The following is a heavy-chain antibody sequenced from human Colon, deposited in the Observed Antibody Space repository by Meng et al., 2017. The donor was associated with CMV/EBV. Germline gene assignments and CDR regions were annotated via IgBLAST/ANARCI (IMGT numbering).Heavy chain of an antibody. CDR2: ISGSGGST. CDR1: GFSFSRYA. J-gene: IGHJ4*02. Sequence: GESLKISCAASGFSFSRYAMNWVRQAPGKGLEWVSGISGSGGSTNYADSVKGRFTISRDNSKNTLYLQMNSLRAEDTAVYYCARQSGSYKNDYWGQGTLVTVSS. CDR3: ARQSGSYKNDY. V-gene: IGHV3-23*01. D-gene: IGHD1-26*01.